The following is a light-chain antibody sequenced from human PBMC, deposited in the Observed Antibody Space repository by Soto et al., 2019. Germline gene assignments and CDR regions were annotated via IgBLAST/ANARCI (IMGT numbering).Light chain of an antibody. V-gene: IGKV3-20*01. CDR1: QSVSSSY. CDR2: GAS. J-gene: IGKJ5*01. CDR3: QQHGSSPIT. Sequence: EIVLTQSPGTLSLSPVERATLSCMASQSVSSSYLAWYQQQPGQAPRLLIYGASSRATGIPDNFSGSGSGTDFTLTISRLEPEDFAVYYCQQHGSSPITFGQGTRLEIK.